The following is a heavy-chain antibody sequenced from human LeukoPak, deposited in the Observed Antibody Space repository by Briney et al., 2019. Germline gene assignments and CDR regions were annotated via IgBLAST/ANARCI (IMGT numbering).Heavy chain of an antibody. CDR2: INPSGGST. CDR3: ASRAGDYSNYYFDY. Sequence: GASVKVSCKASGHTFTSNHIHCVRQAPGQGLEWMGIINPSGGSTSYAQKFQGRVTMTRDTSTSTVYMELSSLRSEDTAVYYCASRAGDYSNYYFDYWGQGTLVTVSS. J-gene: IGHJ4*02. CDR1: GHTFTSNH. V-gene: IGHV1-46*01. D-gene: IGHD4-11*01.